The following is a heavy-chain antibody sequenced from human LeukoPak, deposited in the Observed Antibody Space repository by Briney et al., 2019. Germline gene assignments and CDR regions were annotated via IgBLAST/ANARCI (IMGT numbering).Heavy chain of an antibody. D-gene: IGHD2-15*01. CDR3: ARVEGSCSGGSCPSGNWFDP. Sequence: NPSETLSLTCTVSGGSISSGSYYWTWIRQPAGKGLEWIGRIYPRSWTSNHNPSLKSRVTISVDTANNQFSLKLSSVTAADTAVYYCARVEGSCSGGSCPSGNWFDPWGQGTLVTVSS. J-gene: IGHJ5*02. CDR2: IYPRSWTS. V-gene: IGHV4-61*02. CDR1: GGSISSGSYY.